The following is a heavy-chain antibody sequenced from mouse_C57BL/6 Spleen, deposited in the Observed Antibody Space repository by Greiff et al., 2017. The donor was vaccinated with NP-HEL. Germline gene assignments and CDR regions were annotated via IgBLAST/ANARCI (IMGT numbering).Heavy chain of an antibody. J-gene: IGHJ2*01. D-gene: IGHD1-1*01. Sequence: QVQLKESGPELVKPGASVKISCKASGYAFSSSWMNWVKQRPGKGLEWIGRIYPGDGDTNYNGKFTGKATLTADKSSSTAYMQLSSLTSEDSAVYFCARRGTTVVAHYFDYWGQGTTLTVSS. CDR3: ARRGTTVVAHYFDY. V-gene: IGHV1-82*01. CDR2: IYPGDGDT. CDR1: GYAFSSSW.